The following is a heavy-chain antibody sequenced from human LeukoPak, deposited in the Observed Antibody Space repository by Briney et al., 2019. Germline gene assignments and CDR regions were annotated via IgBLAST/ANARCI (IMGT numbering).Heavy chain of an antibody. CDR2: IYYSGST. D-gene: IGHD2-2*02. J-gene: IGHJ5*02. CDR3: ARYSLGYCSSTSCYKRFDP. CDR1: GGSISSYY. V-gene: IGHV4-59*01. Sequence: PPETLSLTCTVSGGSISSYYWSWIRQPPGKGLEWIGYIYYSGSTNYNPSLKSRVTISVDTSKNQFSLKLSSVTAADTAVYYCARYSLGYCSSTSCYKRFDPWGQGTLVTVSS.